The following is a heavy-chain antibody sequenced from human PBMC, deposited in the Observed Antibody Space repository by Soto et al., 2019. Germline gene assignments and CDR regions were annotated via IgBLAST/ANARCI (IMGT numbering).Heavy chain of an antibody. Sequence: QVQLVESGGGVVQPGRSLRLSCAASGFTFSSYAMHWVRQAPGKGLEWVAVISYDGSNKYYADSVKGRFTISRDNSKNTLYLQMNSLRAEDTAVYSCARERVTTFFDYWGQGTLVTVSP. V-gene: IGHV3-30-3*01. CDR1: GFTFSSYA. J-gene: IGHJ4*02. CDR2: ISYDGSNK. D-gene: IGHD4-17*01. CDR3: ARERVTTFFDY.